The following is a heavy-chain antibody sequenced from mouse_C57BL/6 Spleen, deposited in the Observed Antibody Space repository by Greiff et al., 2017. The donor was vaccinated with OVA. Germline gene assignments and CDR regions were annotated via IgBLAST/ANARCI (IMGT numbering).Heavy chain of an antibody. CDR2: INPNNGGT. CDR1: GYTFTDYY. J-gene: IGHJ1*03. Sequence: EVQLQQSGPELVKPGASVKISCKASGYTFTDYYMNWVKQSHGKSLEWIGDINPNNGGTSYNQKFKGNATLTVDKSSSTAYMQLRILTSEDSAVYYCARSDGYYWYFDVWGTGTTVTVSS. V-gene: IGHV1-26*01. D-gene: IGHD2-3*01. CDR3: ARSDGYYWYFDV.